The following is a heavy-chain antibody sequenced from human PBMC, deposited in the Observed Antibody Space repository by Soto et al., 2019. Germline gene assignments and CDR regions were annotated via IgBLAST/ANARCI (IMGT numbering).Heavy chain of an antibody. Sequence: QVELQESGPGLVEPSQTLSLTCTVSSGSISSGAYYSSWIRQQPGKVLQWIGYMYYSGSTYYNPSLKSRVTMSVDTSKNHLSLKLSTVTAPDTAVYYCASIGRATLSRSGPPSLYYKFDMDVWGQGTTVNVSS. CDR2: MYYSGST. CDR3: ASIGRATLSRSGPPSLYYKFDMDV. D-gene: IGHD1-26*01. V-gene: IGHV4-31*03. CDR1: SGSISSGAYY. J-gene: IGHJ6*02.